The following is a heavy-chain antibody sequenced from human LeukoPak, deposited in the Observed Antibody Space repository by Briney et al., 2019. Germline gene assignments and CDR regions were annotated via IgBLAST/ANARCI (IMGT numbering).Heavy chain of an antibody. CDR3: ARDYYGRLDY. D-gene: IGHD3-22*01. Sequence: GGSQRLSCAASGFSSNSMNWVRQAPGKGLEWVSYISSSSSLIYYADSVKGRFTISRDNAKNSLYLQMNSLRDEDTAVYYCARDYYGRLDYWGQGTLVTVSS. CDR2: ISSSSSLI. V-gene: IGHV3-48*02. J-gene: IGHJ4*02. CDR1: GFSSNS.